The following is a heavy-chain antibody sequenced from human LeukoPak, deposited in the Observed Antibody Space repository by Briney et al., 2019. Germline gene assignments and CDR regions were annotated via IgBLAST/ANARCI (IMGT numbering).Heavy chain of an antibody. Sequence: GGSLRLSCAASGFTFSSYWMSWVRQAPGKGLEWEANIKQDGSEKYYVDSVKGRFTISRDNSKNMVWLQINSPTAEDTATYYCAKDGNWARFEDWGQGTLVTVSS. D-gene: IGHD7-27*01. CDR2: IKQDGSEK. CDR3: AKDGNWARFED. V-gene: IGHV3-7*03. J-gene: IGHJ4*02. CDR1: GFTFSSYW.